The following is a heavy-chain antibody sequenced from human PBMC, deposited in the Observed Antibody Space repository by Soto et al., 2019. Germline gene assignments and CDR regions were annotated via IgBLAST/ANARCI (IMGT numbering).Heavy chain of an antibody. CDR3: ARVGVSSSSGWYAQYYFDY. CDR1: GYTFTSYG. D-gene: IGHD6-13*01. Sequence: GASVKVSCKASGYTFTSYGISWVRQAPGQGLEWMGWISAYNGNTNYAQKLQGRVTMTTDTSTSTAYMELRSLRSDDTAVYYCARVGVSSSSGWYAQYYFDYWGQGTLVTVSS. CDR2: ISAYNGNT. V-gene: IGHV1-18*01. J-gene: IGHJ4*02.